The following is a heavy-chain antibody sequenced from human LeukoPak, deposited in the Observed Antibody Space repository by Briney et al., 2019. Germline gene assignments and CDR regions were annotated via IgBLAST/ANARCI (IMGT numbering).Heavy chain of an antibody. CDR3: ARSHTSGDAFDI. CDR1: GYSISSSNW. CDR2: ILYNGNI. Sequence: SETLFLTCAVSGYSISSSNWWGWIRQPPGKGLEWIGYILYNGNIYYNPSLKSRVTMSVDTSKNQFSLKLSSVTAVDTAVYYCARSHTSGDAFDIWGQGTMVTVSS. D-gene: IGHD6-19*01. J-gene: IGHJ3*02. V-gene: IGHV4-28*05.